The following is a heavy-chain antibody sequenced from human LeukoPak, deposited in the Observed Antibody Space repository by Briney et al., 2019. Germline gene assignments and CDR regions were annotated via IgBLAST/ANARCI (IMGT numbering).Heavy chain of an antibody. V-gene: IGHV4-39*07. CDR3: ASGPKGDFWSGYLGAYYYMDV. CDR1: GGSISSSSYY. CDR2: IYYSGST. D-gene: IGHD3-3*01. Sequence: PSETLSLTCTVSGGSISSSSYYWGWIRQPPGKGLEWIGSIYYSGSTYYNPSLKSRVTISVDTSKNQFSLKLSSVTAADTAVYYCASGPKGDFWSGYLGAYYYMDVWGKGTTVTISS. J-gene: IGHJ6*03.